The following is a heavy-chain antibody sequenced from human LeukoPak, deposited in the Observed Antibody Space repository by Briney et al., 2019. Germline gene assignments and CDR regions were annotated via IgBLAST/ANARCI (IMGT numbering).Heavy chain of an antibody. Sequence: PGESLEISCKASGYTFSIYWIGWVRQMPGKGLEWMGIIYPGDSDTRYSPSFQGQVTISADKSISTAYLQWGSLKASDTAMYYCARRGWPGLNSFDIWGQGTMVTVSP. D-gene: IGHD5-24*01. V-gene: IGHV5-51*01. CDR3: ARRGWPGLNSFDI. J-gene: IGHJ3*02. CDR2: IYPGDSDT. CDR1: GYTFSIYW.